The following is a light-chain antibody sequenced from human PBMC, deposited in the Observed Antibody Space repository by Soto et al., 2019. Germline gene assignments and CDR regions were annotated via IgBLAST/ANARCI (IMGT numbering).Light chain of an antibody. CDR3: QQYENYWT. V-gene: IGKV1D-13*01. J-gene: IGKJ1*01. Sequence: AIQMTQSPSSLSASVVDRVTITCRASQGIRNDLGWYQQKPGKAPKLLIYDASNLDSGVPSRFSGSGSGTEFSLTISNLQPDDCATYYCQQYENYWTFGQGTKVDIK. CDR2: DAS. CDR1: QGIRND.